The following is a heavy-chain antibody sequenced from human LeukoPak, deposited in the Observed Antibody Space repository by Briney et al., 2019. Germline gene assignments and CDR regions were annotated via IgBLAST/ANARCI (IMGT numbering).Heavy chain of an antibody. CDR2: IYSGGST. J-gene: IGHJ4*02. V-gene: IGHV3-53*01. D-gene: IGHD4-23*01. CDR3: ATLPTVVPDY. Sequence: GGSLRLSCAASGFTVSSNYMSWVRQAPGKGLEWVSVIYSGGSTYYADSVKGRFTISRDNSKNTLYLQMNSLRGEDTAVYYCATLPTVVPDYWGQGTLVTVSS. CDR1: GFTVSSNY.